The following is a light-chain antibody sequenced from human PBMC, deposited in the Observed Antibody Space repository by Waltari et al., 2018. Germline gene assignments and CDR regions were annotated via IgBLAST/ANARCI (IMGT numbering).Light chain of an antibody. CDR1: SSDVGGYNF. V-gene: IGLV2-14*03. CDR2: DVT. Sequence: QSALTQPASVSGSPGQSVTISCTGTSSDVGGYNFVSWYQQHPGRAPKLMIDDVTHRPSGVSTRFSGSKSGDTASLTISGLQAADEAEYYCSSYSSTNTVVFGGGTQLTV. CDR3: SSYSSTNTVV. J-gene: IGLJ3*02.